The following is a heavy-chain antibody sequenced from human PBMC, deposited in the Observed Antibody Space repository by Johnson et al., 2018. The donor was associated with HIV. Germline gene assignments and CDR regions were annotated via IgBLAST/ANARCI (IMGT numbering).Heavy chain of an antibody. CDR3: ARDWDYYDSSGYYYANMVDAFDI. V-gene: IGHV3-20*04. Sequence: VQLVESGGGVVRPGGSLRLSCTASGFSFDDYGMNWVRQAPGKGLEWVSGISWYSGSLGYADSVKGRFTISRDNAKNSLYLEMNSLRAEDTALYYCARDWDYYDSSGYYYANMVDAFDICGQGTMVTVSS. CDR1: GFSFDDYG. J-gene: IGHJ3*02. CDR2: ISWYSGSL. D-gene: IGHD3-22*01.